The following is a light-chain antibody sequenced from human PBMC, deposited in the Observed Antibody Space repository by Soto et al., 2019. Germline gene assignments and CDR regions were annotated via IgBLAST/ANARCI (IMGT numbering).Light chain of an antibody. J-gene: IGLJ2*01. CDR3: AAWDDSLSGVV. CDR2: RNN. V-gene: IGLV1-47*01. Sequence: QSVSTQPPSASGTPGQRVTISCSGSSSNIGRSYVFWYKQLPGTAPRLLIYRNNQRPSGVPDRFAGSKSGTGASLAISGLRSDDEAVYYCAAWDDSLSGVVFGGGTKLTVL. CDR1: SSNIGRSY.